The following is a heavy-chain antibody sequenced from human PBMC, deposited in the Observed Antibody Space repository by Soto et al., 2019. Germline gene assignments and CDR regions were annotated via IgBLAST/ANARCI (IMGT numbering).Heavy chain of an antibody. CDR3: ARGNLMIFGVVTPLSPLPHYMDV. CDR1: GGSFSGYY. CDR2: INHSGST. D-gene: IGHD3-3*01. J-gene: IGHJ6*03. Sequence: PSETLSLTCAVYGGSFSGYYWSWIRQPPGKGLEWIGEINHSGSTNYNPSLKSRVTISVDTSKNQFSLKLSSVTAADTAVYYCARGNLMIFGVVTPLSPLPHYMDVWGKGTTVTVSS. V-gene: IGHV4-34*01.